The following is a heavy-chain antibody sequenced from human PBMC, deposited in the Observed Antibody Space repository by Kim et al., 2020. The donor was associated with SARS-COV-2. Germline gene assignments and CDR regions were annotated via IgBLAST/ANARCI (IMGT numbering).Heavy chain of an antibody. V-gene: IGHV3-9*01. CDR2: ISWDSGTI. Sequence: GGSLRLSCAASGFTFGDYDMHWVRQPPGKGLEWVSGISWDSGTIDYADSVKGRFTISRDNAKNSLYLQMSSLRAEDTALYYCAKAGCSSTGCYTNFWGQGALVTVSS. CDR3: AKAGCSSTGCYTNF. CDR1: GFTFGDYD. J-gene: IGHJ4*02. D-gene: IGHD2-2*02.